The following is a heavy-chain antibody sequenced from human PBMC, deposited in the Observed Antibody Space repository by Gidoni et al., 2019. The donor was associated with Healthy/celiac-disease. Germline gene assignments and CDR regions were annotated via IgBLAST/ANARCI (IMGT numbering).Heavy chain of an antibody. D-gene: IGHD2-15*01. CDR3: ASGYCSGGSCYKAPWFDP. V-gene: IGHV4-39*01. CDR1: GGSNSSSSYY. CDR2: IYYSGST. Sequence: QLQLLESGPGLVKPSETLSLTRTGPGGSNSSSSYYWCWIRQPPGKGLEWIGSIYYSGSTYYTPSLKSRVTISVDTSKNQFSLKLSSVTAADTAVYYCASGYCSGGSCYKAPWFDPWGQGTLVTVSS. J-gene: IGHJ5*02.